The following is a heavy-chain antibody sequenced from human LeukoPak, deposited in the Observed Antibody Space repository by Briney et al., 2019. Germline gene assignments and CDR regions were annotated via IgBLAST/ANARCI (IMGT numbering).Heavy chain of an antibody. J-gene: IGHJ5*02. D-gene: IGHD4-23*01. CDR3: ARGVTARVVPWFDP. Sequence: PSETLSLTCTVSGGSISSYYWSWIRQPPGTGLEWIGYIYYSGSTNYNPSLKSRVTISVDTSKNQFSLKLSSVTAADTAVYYCARGVTARVVPWFDPWGQGTLVTVSS. V-gene: IGHV4-59*01. CDR2: IYYSGST. CDR1: GGSISSYY.